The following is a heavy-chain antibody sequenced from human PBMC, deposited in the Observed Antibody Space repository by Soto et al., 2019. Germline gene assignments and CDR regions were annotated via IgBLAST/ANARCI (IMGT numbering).Heavy chain of an antibody. CDR1: GFTFNSYV. V-gene: IGHV3-23*01. CDR2: ISDSGGGT. J-gene: IGHJ4*02. CDR3: ARGDSGWNHPPNY. D-gene: IGHD6-19*01. Sequence: EVQLLESGGGLVQPGGSLRLSCVASGFTFNSYVMSWVRQAPGKGLECVSGISDSGGGTYYADSVKGRATISRDNSKNTLYLQMNSLSAEDTAVYFCARGDSGWNHPPNYWGQGTLVTVSS.